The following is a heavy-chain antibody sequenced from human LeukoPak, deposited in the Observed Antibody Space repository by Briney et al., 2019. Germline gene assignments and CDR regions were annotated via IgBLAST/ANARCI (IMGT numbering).Heavy chain of an antibody. J-gene: IGHJ5*02. V-gene: IGHV3-30-3*01. D-gene: IGHD4-17*01. CDR3: ARNQPDDYGDYDGWFDP. CDR1: GFTFSSYA. CDR2: ISYDGSNK. Sequence: GGSLRLSCAASGFTFSSYAMHWVRQAPGKGLEWVAVISYDGSNKYYADSVKGRFTISRDNSKNTLYLQMNSLRAEDTAVYYCARNQPDDYGDYDGWFDPWGQGTLVTVSS.